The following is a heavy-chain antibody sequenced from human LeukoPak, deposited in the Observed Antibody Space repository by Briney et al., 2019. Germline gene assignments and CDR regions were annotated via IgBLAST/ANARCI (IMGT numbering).Heavy chain of an antibody. CDR3: RRGGVGTDY. J-gene: IGHJ4*02. D-gene: IGHD3-10*01. CDR1: RYTLTSYV. V-gene: IGHV1-18*01. CDR2: ISAYNGNT. Sequence: ASVKVSFKASRYTLTSYVISWVRQAPGQGREWMGWISAYNGNTNYAQKLQGRDTKTTETVPSTPYMYVKSLRCDDTAEYYCRRGGVGTDYWGQGTLVTVSS.